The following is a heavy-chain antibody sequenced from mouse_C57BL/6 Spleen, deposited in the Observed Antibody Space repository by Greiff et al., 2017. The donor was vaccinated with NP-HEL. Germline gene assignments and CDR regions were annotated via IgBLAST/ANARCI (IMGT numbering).Heavy chain of an antibody. CDR1: GFTFSSYG. D-gene: IGHD2-5*01. CDR2: ISSGGSYT. Sequence: DVMLVESGGDLVKPGGSLKLSCAASGFTFSSYGMSWVRQTPDKRLEWVATISSGGSYTYYPDSVKGRFTISRDNAKNTLYLQMSSLKSEDTAMYYCARDDSNYYFDYWGQGTTLTVSS. V-gene: IGHV5-6*02. J-gene: IGHJ2*01. CDR3: ARDDSNYYFDY.